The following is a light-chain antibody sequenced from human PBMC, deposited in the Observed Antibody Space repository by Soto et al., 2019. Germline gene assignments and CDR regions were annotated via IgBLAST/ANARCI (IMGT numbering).Light chain of an antibody. Sequence: IAITQYPATLSASPEDRATLFCRASQRVSSSVAWYQQKPGQAPRLLIYGASTRATGLPARFSGSRSGTEVTLTISSLQAEDFADYYCQQYKNSPRFIFGPGTKVDIK. CDR3: QQYKNSPRFI. CDR2: GAS. J-gene: IGKJ3*01. CDR1: QRVSSS. V-gene: IGKV3-15*01.